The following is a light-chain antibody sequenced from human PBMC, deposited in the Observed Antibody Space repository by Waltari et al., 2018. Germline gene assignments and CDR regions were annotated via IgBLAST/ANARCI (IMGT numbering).Light chain of an antibody. CDR3: QSYDTSLRVV. Sequence: QSVLTQPPSVSGAPGQRVTTSCTGSGSNIGAGYDVHWYQQLPRAAPKLLFYGMTSLPLGVPDRFFGSTSGTSASLAITGLQAEDEADYYCQSYDTSLRVVFGGGTKLTVL. J-gene: IGLJ2*01. V-gene: IGLV1-40*01. CDR2: GMT. CDR1: GSNIGAGYD.